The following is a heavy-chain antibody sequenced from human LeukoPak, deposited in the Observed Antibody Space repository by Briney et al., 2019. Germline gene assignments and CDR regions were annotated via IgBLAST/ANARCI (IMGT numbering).Heavy chain of an antibody. D-gene: IGHD5-18*01. CDR1: GYTFTNFA. CDR2: ISAGSGNT. CDR3: ARERVQLWSRPFDY. J-gene: IGHJ4*02. Sequence: ASVKVSCKASGYTFTNFAIHWVRQAPGQRLEWMGWISAGSGNTKYSQKLQGRVTITRDTSASTAYMELYSLRSEDTAVYYCARERVQLWSRPFDYWGQGTLVTVSS. V-gene: IGHV1-3*01.